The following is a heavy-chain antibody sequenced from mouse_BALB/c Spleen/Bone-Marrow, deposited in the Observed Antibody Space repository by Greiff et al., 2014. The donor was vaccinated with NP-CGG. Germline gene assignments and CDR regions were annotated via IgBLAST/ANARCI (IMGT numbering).Heavy chain of an antibody. CDR2: VYPGDGDT. CDR1: GYAFSNSW. D-gene: IGHD2-3*01. V-gene: IGHV1-82*01. J-gene: IGHJ4*01. CDR3: ARSDGYRALDY. Sequence: QVQLQQSGPELVKPGASVRISRKASGYAFSNSWMNWVKQRPGQGLEWIGRVYPGDGDTYYNGKFKGKATLTADRSSSTAYMQLSSLTSVDSAVYFCARSDGYRALDYWGQGTSVTVSS.